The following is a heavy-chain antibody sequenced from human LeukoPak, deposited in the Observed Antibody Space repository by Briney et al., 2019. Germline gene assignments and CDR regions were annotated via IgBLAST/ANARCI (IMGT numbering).Heavy chain of an antibody. Sequence: GGSLRLSSAASGFTVSSNYMSWVRQAPGKGLEWVSVIYSGGSTYYADSVKGRFTISRDNSKNTLYLQMNSLRAEDTAVYYCAREKAAAGTGAFDIWGQGTMVTVSS. CDR2: IYSGGST. D-gene: IGHD6-13*01. CDR3: AREKAAAGTGAFDI. J-gene: IGHJ3*02. V-gene: IGHV3-66*01. CDR1: GFTVSSNY.